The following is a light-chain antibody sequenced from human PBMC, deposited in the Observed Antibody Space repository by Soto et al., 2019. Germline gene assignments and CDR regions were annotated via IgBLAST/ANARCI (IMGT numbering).Light chain of an antibody. CDR2: DAS. Sequence: EIVLTQSPATLSLSPGERATLSCRASQSVSRYLAWYQQIPGQAPRLLIYDASNRATGIPARFSGSGSGTDLTLTISSLEPEDFAVYYCQQRSNGFTFGPGTKVDIK. V-gene: IGKV3-11*01. J-gene: IGKJ3*01. CDR3: QQRSNGFT. CDR1: QSVSRY.